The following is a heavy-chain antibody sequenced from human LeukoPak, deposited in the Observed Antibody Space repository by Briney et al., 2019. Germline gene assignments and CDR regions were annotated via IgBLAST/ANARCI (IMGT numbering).Heavy chain of an antibody. Sequence: GGSLRLSCAASGFTFDDYAMSWVRQAPGKGLEWVSGINWNGGSTGYADSVKGRFTISRDNSKNTLYLQMNSLRAEDTAVYYCAKLYVSSVPVDYWGQGTLVTVSS. D-gene: IGHD3-16*01. V-gene: IGHV3-20*04. CDR1: GFTFDDYA. J-gene: IGHJ4*02. CDR2: INWNGGST. CDR3: AKLYVSSVPVDY.